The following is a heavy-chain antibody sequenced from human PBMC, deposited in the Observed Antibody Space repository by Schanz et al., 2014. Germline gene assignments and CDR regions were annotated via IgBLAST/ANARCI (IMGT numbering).Heavy chain of an antibody. D-gene: IGHD6-13*01. CDR1: GFSFSSYA. Sequence: EVQLLESGGGLVEPGGSLRLSCAASGFSFSSYAMGWVRQAPGKGLEWVSSFNDGGVNKYYADSVKGRFTISSDNSKSTLYLQMSSLRAEDTAVYYCAKSQGSSFDSWGQGTLVTVSS. V-gene: IGHV3-23*01. CDR3: AKSQGSSFDS. J-gene: IGHJ4*02. CDR2: FNDGGVNK.